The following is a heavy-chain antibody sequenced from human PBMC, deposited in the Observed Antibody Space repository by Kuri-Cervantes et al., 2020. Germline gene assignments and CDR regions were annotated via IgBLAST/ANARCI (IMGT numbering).Heavy chain of an antibody. CDR2: IIPIFGTA. Sequence: SVKVSCKASGGTFSSYAISWVRQAPGQGLEWMGGIIPIFGTANYAQKFQGRVTMTRNTSISTAYMELSSLRAEDTALYYCAKDSTRDGYNYAFYVYWGQGTLVTVSS. CDR1: GGTFSSYA. D-gene: IGHD5-24*01. V-gene: IGHV1-69*05. CDR3: AKDSTRDGYNYAFYVY. J-gene: IGHJ4*02.